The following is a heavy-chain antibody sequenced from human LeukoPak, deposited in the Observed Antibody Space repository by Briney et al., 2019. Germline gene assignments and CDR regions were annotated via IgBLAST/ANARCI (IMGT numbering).Heavy chain of an antibody. CDR2: INSDGSIT. J-gene: IGHJ6*02. CDR1: GFTFTTYW. Sequence: GGSLRLSCAASGFTFTTYWMHWVRQAPGKGLVWVSHINSDGSITSYADSVKGRFTISRDNAKNTLFLQVNSLRAEDTAVYYCAKVRTYFYRGLDIWGQGTTVTVSS. CDR3: AKVRTYFYRGLDI. V-gene: IGHV3-74*01. D-gene: IGHD1-14*01.